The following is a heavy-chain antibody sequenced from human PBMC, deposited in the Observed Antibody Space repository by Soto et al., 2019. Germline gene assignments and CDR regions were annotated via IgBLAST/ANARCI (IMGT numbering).Heavy chain of an antibody. J-gene: IGHJ6*02. CDR1: EYNLSSYW. V-gene: IGHV5-51*01. D-gene: IGHD3-10*01. CDR3: ARRRDYYGMDV. Sequence: GESLKISCKGSEYNLSSYWIAWVRQMPGKGLEWMGIIHPSGSDTRYSPSFQGQVTISADKSITTAYLQWSSLKASDTAIYYCARRRDYYGMDVWGQGTTVTVSS. CDR2: IHPSGSDT.